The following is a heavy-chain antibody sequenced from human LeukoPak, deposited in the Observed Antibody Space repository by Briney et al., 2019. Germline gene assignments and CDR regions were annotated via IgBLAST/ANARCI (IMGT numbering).Heavy chain of an antibody. CDR3: ARASGDGHFDY. D-gene: IGHD4-17*01. CDR2: INWNGGST. J-gene: IGHJ4*02. V-gene: IGHV3-20*04. CDR1: VFTFDDYG. Sequence: GGSLRLSCAASVFTFDDYGMSWVRQAPGKGLEWVSAINWNGGSTAYADSVKGRFTISRDNAKNSLYVQMNSLRAGDTALYYCARASGDGHFDYWGQGTLVTVSS.